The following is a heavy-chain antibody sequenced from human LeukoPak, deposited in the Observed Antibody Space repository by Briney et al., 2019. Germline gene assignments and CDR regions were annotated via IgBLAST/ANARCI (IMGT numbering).Heavy chain of an antibody. V-gene: IGHV3-48*03. CDR1: GFTFSSYE. J-gene: IGHJ4*02. CDR2: ISSSGSTI. D-gene: IGHD3-9*01. Sequence: GGSLRLSCAASGFTFSSYEMNWVRHAPGKGLDRVSYISSSGSTIYYADSVKGRFTISRDNAKNSLYLQMNGLRAEDTAVYYCARDGDGPRSGNYDILTGYSDYWGQGTLVTVSS. CDR3: ARDGDGPRSGNYDILTGYSDY.